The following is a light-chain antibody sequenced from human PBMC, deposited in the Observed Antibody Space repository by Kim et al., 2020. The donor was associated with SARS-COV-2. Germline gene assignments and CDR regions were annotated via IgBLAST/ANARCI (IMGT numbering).Light chain of an antibody. Sequence: HSVLTQPPSASGTPGQRVTISCSGSSSNIGNNTVNWYQQLPGTAPKLLIYSNNQRPSGVPDRFSGSKSGTSASLAISGLQSEDEADYYCAAWDDSLNGWVFGGGTQLTVL. CDR1: SSNIGNNT. V-gene: IGLV1-44*01. CDR3: AAWDDSLNGWV. J-gene: IGLJ3*02. CDR2: SNN.